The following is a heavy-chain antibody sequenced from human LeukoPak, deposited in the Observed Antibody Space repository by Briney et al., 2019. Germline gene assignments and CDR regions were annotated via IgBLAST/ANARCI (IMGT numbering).Heavy chain of an antibody. D-gene: IGHD6-6*01. Sequence: GASVKVSSKPSGYTFTNYDISWVRPAPGQGLEWMGWISAYNGNTNYAQTLQGRVSMTTDTSTSTAYMELRSLRSDDTAVYYCARDRSSSDYWGQGTLVTVSS. CDR3: ARDRSSSDY. CDR2: ISAYNGNT. CDR1: GYTFTNYD. J-gene: IGHJ4*02. V-gene: IGHV1-18*01.